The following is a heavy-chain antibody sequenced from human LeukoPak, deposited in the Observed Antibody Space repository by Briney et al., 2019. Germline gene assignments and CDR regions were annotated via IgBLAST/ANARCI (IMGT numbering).Heavy chain of an antibody. J-gene: IGHJ4*02. CDR2: IYYSGST. D-gene: IGHD6-13*01. CDR1: VGSTSSASYY. Sequence: SATLPATCTVSVGSTSSASYYWGWIRQPPGKGPERIGSIYYSGSTYYNPSLKSRVTIPVDTSKTQFSLKLSSVTAADTAVYYCARHVYSSSWYYYFNYWGQGTLVTVSS. CDR3: ARHVYSSSWYYYFNY. V-gene: IGHV4-39*01.